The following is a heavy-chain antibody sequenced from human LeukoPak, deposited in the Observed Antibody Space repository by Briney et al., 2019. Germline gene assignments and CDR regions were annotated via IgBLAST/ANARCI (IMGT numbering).Heavy chain of an antibody. V-gene: IGHV4-30-2*01. J-gene: IGHJ4*02. CDR3: ARVNYGDYYFDY. Sequence: PSETLSLTCAVSGGSISSGGYSWSWIRQPPGKGLEWIGYIYHSGSTYYNPSLKSRATISVDRSKNQFSLKLSSVTAADTAVYYCARVNYGDYYFDYWGQGTLVTVSS. CDR2: IYHSGST. CDR1: GGSISSGGYS. D-gene: IGHD4-17*01.